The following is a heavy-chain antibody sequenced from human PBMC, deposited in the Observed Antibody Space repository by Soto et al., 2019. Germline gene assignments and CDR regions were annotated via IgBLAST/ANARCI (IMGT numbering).Heavy chain of an antibody. V-gene: IGHV3-33*01. J-gene: IGHJ6*02. CDR1: GFTFSSYG. Sequence: QVELVESGGGVVQPGRSLRLSWSASGFTFSSYGMHWVRQTPGKGLEWVAVIWYDGSNKYYADSVKGRFTISRDNSKNTLYLQMNSLRAEDTAVDYCARDEGLGVNYYYYGMDVWGQGTTVTVS. D-gene: IGHD3-10*01. CDR2: IWYDGSNK. CDR3: ARDEGLGVNYYYYGMDV.